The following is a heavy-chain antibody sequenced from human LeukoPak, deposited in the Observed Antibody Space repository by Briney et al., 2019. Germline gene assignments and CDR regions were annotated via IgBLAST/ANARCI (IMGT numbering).Heavy chain of an antibody. Sequence: PGGSLRLSCAASGFTVSSNYMSWVRQAPGKGLEWVSVIYSGGSTYYADSVKGRFTISRDNSKNTLYLQMNSLRAEDTAVYYCARATTVWVSSSSKSPYFDYWGQGTLVTVSS. CDR2: IYSGGST. CDR3: ARATTVWVSSSSKSPYFDY. V-gene: IGHV3-53*05. D-gene: IGHD6-6*01. CDR1: GFTVSSNY. J-gene: IGHJ4*02.